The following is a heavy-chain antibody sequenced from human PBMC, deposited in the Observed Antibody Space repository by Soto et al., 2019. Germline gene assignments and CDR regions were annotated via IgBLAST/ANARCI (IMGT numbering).Heavy chain of an antibody. Sequence: PSETLSLTCAVYGGSFRGYYWSWIRQSPGKGLEWIGEINGSGSTNYNPSLKSRVTLSIDTSRNQLSLKLSSVTAADTAVFFCASRMGSGRYYFDYWGQGTLVTVSS. CDR2: INGSGST. CDR3: ASRMGSGRYYFDY. V-gene: IGHV4-34*01. D-gene: IGHD3-10*01. J-gene: IGHJ4*02. CDR1: GGSFRGYY.